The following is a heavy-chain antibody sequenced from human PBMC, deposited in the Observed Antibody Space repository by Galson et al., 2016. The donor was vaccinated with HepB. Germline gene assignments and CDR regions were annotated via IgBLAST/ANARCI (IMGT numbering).Heavy chain of an antibody. Sequence: SETLSLTCTVSGDSVSSGNYYWTWIRQPPGKGLEWIGYIYYSGSTNYNPSLKSRVTISVDTSKNQFSLKLSSVTAADTAVYYCASGRYYYGSECWGQGTLVTVSS. CDR3: ASGRYYYGSEC. J-gene: IGHJ4*02. CDR1: GDSVSSGNYY. CDR2: IYYSGST. D-gene: IGHD3-10*01. V-gene: IGHV4-61*01.